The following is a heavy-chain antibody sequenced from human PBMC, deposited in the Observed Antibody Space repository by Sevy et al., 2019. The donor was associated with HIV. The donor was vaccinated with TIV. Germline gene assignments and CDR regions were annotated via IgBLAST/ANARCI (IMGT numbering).Heavy chain of an antibody. Sequence: SETLSLTCTVSGASISSSGYYWGWIRQPPGKGLEWIASINYSGITFYNPSLKCRVTISADTSKNKFSLRLSSVTAAASSIYFCVSPKVTYTNGWHYLDYWGQGTVVTVSS. D-gene: IGHD6-25*01. CDR1: GASISSSGYY. V-gene: IGHV4-39*01. J-gene: IGHJ4*02. CDR3: VSPKVTYTNGWHYLDY. CDR2: INYSGIT.